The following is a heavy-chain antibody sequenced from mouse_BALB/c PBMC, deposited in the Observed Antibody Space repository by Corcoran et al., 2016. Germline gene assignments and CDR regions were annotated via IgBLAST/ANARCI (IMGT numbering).Heavy chain of an antibody. D-gene: IGHD2-4*01. CDR1: GYTFTNYG. V-gene: IGHV9-1*02. CDR2: INTYTGEP. J-gene: IGHJ3*01. CDR3: ANDYAGPWFAY. Sequence: QIQLVQSGPELKKPGETVKISCKASGYTFTNYGMNWVKQAPGKGLKWMGWINTYTGEPTYADDFKGRFAFSLETSASTAYLQINNLKNEDMATYFCANDYAGPWFAYWGQGTLVTVSA.